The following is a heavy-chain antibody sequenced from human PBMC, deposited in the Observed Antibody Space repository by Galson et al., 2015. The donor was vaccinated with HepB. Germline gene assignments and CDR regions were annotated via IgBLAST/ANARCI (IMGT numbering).Heavy chain of an antibody. J-gene: IGHJ4*02. CDR3: ALRDYSNWYYFDY. Sequence: SVKVSCKASGYTFTSYYMHWVRQAPGQGLEWMGIINPSGGTNYAQKFQGGVTMTRDTSISTAYMELSRLRSDGTAVYYCALRDYSNWYYFDYWGQGTLVTVSS. CDR2: INPSGGT. D-gene: IGHD4-11*01. CDR1: GYTFTSYY. V-gene: IGHV1-2*02.